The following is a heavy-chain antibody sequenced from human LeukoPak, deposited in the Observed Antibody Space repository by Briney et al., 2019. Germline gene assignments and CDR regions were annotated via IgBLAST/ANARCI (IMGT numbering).Heavy chain of an antibody. Sequence: ASVKVSCKASGYTFTGYYMHWVRQAPGQGLEWMGWINPNSGGTNYAQKFQGGVTMTRDTSISTAYMELSRLRSDDTAVYYCARERGRIQLWLQYYWGQGTLVTVSS. CDR1: GYTFTGYY. CDR3: ARERGRIQLWLQYY. V-gene: IGHV1-2*02. CDR2: INPNSGGT. J-gene: IGHJ4*02. D-gene: IGHD5-18*01.